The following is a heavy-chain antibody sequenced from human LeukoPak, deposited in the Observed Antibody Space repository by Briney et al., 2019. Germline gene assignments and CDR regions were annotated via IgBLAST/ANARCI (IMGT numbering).Heavy chain of an antibody. CDR1: GYTLTELS. CDR3: ATTYCSSTSCHDAFDI. CDR2: FDPEDGET. J-gene: IGHJ3*02. Sequence: ASVKVSCKVSGYTLTELSMHWVRHAPGKGLEWMGGFDPEDGETIYARKFQGRVTMTEDTSTDTAYMELSSLRSEDTAVYYCATTYCSSTSCHDAFDIWGQGTMVTVSS. D-gene: IGHD2-2*01. V-gene: IGHV1-24*01.